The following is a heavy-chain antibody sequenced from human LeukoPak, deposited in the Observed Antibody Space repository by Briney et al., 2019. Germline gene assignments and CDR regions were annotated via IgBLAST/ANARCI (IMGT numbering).Heavy chain of an antibody. J-gene: IGHJ4*02. V-gene: IGHV3-23*01. CDR3: AKGGYNYGYVDY. Sequence: GGSLRLSCAASGFTFSYYAMAWVNQAPGKGLDWVSSISGGGTYYADSVTGRFTISRDNSKNTLYLQMNSLRAEDTAVYYCAKGGYNYGYVDYWGQGTLVTVSS. CDR1: GFTFSYYA. CDR2: ISGGGT. D-gene: IGHD5-18*01.